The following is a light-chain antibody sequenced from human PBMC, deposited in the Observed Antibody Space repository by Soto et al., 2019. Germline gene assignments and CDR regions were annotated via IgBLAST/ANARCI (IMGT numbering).Light chain of an antibody. CDR2: KAS. J-gene: IGKJ2*01. V-gene: IGKV1-5*03. Sequence: DIPMTQSPSALSASVGDRVTFTCRASQNIDRWLAWYQQKPGKAPKVLIYKASSLETGVPSRFSGSGSGTEFTLTITSLQPDDSATYYCQQYHIYPVYTFGQGTKLEIK. CDR3: QQYHIYPVYT. CDR1: QNIDRW.